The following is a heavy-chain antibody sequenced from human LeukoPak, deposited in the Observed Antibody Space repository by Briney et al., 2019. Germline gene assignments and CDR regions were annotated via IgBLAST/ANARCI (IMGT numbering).Heavy chain of an antibody. CDR1: GYSISSGYY. CDR3: AGGLGATHES. V-gene: IGHV4-38-2*02. CDR2: IYHSGST. J-gene: IGHJ5*02. Sequence: SETLSLTCTVSGYSISSGYYWGWIRQPPGKGLEWIGSIYHSGSTYYNPSLKSRVIISVDTSKNQFSLKLSSVTAADTAVYYCAGGLGATHESWGQGTLVTVYS. D-gene: IGHD1-26*01.